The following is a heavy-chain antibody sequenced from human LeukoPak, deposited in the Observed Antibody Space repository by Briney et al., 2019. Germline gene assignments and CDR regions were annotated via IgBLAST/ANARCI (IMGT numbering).Heavy chain of an antibody. D-gene: IGHD1-26*01. J-gene: IGHJ4*02. CDR2: ISDDGRHK. V-gene: IGHV3-30*04. CDR1: GFSFSTYT. Sequence: QPGRSLRLSCAASGFSFSTYTIHWVRQTPGKGLEWVAVISDDGRHKYFAESVKGRFTISRDNSKNTLYLQMNSLGAEDTALYYCARDGGRSGSYLDYWGQGTLVTVSS. CDR3: ARDGGRSGSYLDY.